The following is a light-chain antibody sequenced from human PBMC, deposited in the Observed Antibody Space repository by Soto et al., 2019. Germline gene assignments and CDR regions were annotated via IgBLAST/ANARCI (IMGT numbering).Light chain of an antibody. Sequence: EIMLTQSPVTLSLSPGERATLSYRASQSVSSDLAWYQQKPGQAPRLLIYDASNRATGIPGRFSGSGSGTDFTLTISSLEPEDLAVYYCQQRSKWPLTFGGGTKVEIK. J-gene: IGKJ4*01. CDR1: QSVSSD. CDR3: QQRSKWPLT. V-gene: IGKV3-11*01. CDR2: DAS.